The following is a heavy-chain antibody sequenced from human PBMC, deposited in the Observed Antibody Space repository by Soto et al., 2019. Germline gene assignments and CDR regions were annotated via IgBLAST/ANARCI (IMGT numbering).Heavy chain of an antibody. J-gene: IGHJ5*02. CDR3: ANEVLTSGVICFDP. CDR2: ICGGGDAT. CDR1: GFTFSNYA. V-gene: IGHV3-23*01. Sequence: GGSLRLSCAASGFTFSNYAMSWVRQAPGKGLEWVSTICGGGDATYYADSVKGRFTISRDNSKSKLYLQMNSLRADDSALYYCANEVLTSGVICFDPWGQGTLVTVSS. D-gene: IGHD3-16*01.